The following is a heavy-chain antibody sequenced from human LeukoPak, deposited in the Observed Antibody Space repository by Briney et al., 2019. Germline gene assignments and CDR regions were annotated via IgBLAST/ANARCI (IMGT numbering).Heavy chain of an antibody. Sequence: PGGSLRLSCAAFGFTFSSYEMNWVRQAPGKGLEWVSYITSSGSTIYYADSVKGRFTISRDNAKDSLYLQMNSLRAEDTAVYYCANEGPYCGGDCDPGAFDIWGQGTMVTVSS. D-gene: IGHD2-21*02. V-gene: IGHV3-48*03. CDR1: GFTFSSYE. CDR3: ANEGPYCGGDCDPGAFDI. CDR2: ITSSGSTI. J-gene: IGHJ3*02.